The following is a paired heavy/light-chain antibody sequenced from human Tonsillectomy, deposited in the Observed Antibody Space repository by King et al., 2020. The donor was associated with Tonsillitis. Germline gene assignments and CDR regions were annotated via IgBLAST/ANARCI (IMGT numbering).Heavy chain of an antibody. Sequence: QVQLQESGPGLVKSSETLSLTCTVSGGSISNYFWNWIRQSPGKGLEWIGYVYYGGSTNYNPSLKSRVTISIDTSNNQFSLRLNSVTAADTAVYFCARGPRWDDRRWFDSWGQGTLVSVSS. D-gene: IGHD1-26*01. CDR3: ARGPRWDDRRWFDS. CDR1: GGSISNYF. V-gene: IGHV4-59*01. J-gene: IGHJ5*01. CDR2: VYYGGST.
Light chain of an antibody. Sequence: QSVLTQPPSVSAAPGQKVTISCSGSSSNFGSYYISWYQHLPGTAPKLLIYENNKRRSGIPDRFSGSKSGTSATLDIAGLQTGDEADYYCGTWDSTLRVGIFGGGTKLTVL. CDR2: ENN. V-gene: IGLV1-51*02. CDR1: SSNFGSYY. J-gene: IGLJ2*01. CDR3: GTWDSTLRVGI.